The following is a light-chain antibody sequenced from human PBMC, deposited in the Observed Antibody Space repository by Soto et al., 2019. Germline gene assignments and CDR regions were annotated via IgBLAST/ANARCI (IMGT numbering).Light chain of an antibody. CDR1: QSLTSSY. V-gene: IGKV3-20*01. Sequence: EIVLTQSPGTLSLSPGERATLSCRASQSLTSSYLAWYQQKPGQAPRLLIYGASSRATDIPDRFSGSGSGTDFTLTISRLEPEDFAVYYCQQYESSSPSYTFGQGTKLEIK. J-gene: IGKJ2*01. CDR2: GAS. CDR3: QQYESSSPSYT.